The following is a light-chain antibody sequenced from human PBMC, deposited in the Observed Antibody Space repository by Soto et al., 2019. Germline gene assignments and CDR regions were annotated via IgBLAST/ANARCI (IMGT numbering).Light chain of an antibody. CDR2: DNT. CDR1: SSNIGTGYD. V-gene: IGLV1-40*01. CDR3: QSFDSSLRGSV. J-gene: IGLJ1*01. Sequence: HSVLTQPPSVSGAPGQRVTISCTGSSSNIGTGYDVHWYQQVPGTAPKLLIYDNTNRPSGVPDRFSGSKSGTSASLAITGLQAEDEADYYCQSFDSSLRGSVFGSGTKLTVL.